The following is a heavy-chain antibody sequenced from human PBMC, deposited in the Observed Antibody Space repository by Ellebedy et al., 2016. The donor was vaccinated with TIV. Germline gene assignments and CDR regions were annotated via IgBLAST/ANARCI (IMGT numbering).Heavy chain of an antibody. D-gene: IGHD3-9*01. CDR3: ARQGKDIRYVDWLYDI. CDR1: GGSISSYY. J-gene: IGHJ3*02. V-gene: IGHV4-59*08. Sequence: MPSETLSLTCTVSGGSISSYYWNWIRQPPGKGLEWIGYIYYSGSNNYSPSLKSRVTISVDTSKNQFSLKLSSVTAADTALYYCARQGKDIRYVDWLYDIWGQGTMVTVSS. CDR2: IYYSGSN.